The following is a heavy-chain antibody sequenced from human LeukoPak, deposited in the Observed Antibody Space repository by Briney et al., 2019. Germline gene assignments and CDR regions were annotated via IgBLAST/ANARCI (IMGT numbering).Heavy chain of an antibody. CDR3: ARERLRFLEWLFNTRNWFDP. Sequence: ASVKVSCKASGYTFTSYYMHWVRQAPGRGLVWMGIINPSGGSTSYAQKFQGRVTMTRDTSTSTVYMELSSLRSEDTAVYYCARERLRFLEWLFNTRNWFDPWGQGTLVTVSS. J-gene: IGHJ5*02. V-gene: IGHV1-46*01. CDR2: INPSGGST. CDR1: GYTFTSYY. D-gene: IGHD3-3*01.